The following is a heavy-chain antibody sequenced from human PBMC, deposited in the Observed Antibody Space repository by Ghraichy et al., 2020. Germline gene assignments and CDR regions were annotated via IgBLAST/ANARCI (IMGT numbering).Heavy chain of an antibody. Sequence: SQTLSLTCSVSGGSMEDHYWTWIRQSPEKGLEWIGYIYDNGATKYSPTLRRRITISVDKSKNQLSLRLKSVGATDTAIYFCARSDDSGWMDATYQYYGLDVWGLGTAVTVSS. J-gene: IGHJ6*02. CDR1: GGSMEDHY. CDR3: ARSDDSGWMDATYQYYGLDV. D-gene: IGHD3-16*01. V-gene: IGHV4-59*08. CDR2: IYDNGAT.